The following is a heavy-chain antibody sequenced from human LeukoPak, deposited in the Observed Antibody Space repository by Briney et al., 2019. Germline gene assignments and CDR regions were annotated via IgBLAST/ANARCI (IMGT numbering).Heavy chain of an antibody. CDR1: GYTFTSYG. D-gene: IGHD2/OR15-2a*01. V-gene: IGHV1-18*01. Sequence: GASVKVSCKASGYTFTSYGISWVRQAPGQGLEWMGWISAYNGNTNYAQKLQGRVTMTTDTSTSTAYMELRSLRSDDTAVYYCAREEGLNKGLYYYGMDVWGQGTTVTVSS. J-gene: IGHJ6*02. CDR3: AREEGLNKGLYYYGMDV. CDR2: ISAYNGNT.